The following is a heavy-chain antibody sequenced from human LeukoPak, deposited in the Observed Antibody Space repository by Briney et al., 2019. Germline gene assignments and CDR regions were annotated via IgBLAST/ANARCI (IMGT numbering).Heavy chain of an antibody. Sequence: ASETLSLTCTVSGGSISSSSYYWGWIRQPPGKGLEWIGSIYYSGSTYYNPSLKSRVTISVDTSKNQFSLKLSSVTAADTAVYYCAREGYSSFDYWGQGTLVTVSS. CDR2: IYYSGST. J-gene: IGHJ4*02. D-gene: IGHD6-13*01. V-gene: IGHV4-39*07. CDR3: AREGYSSFDY. CDR1: GGSISSSSYY.